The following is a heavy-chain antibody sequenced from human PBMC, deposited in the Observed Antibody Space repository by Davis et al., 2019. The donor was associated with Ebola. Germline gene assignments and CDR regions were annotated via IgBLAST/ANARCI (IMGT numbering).Heavy chain of an antibody. D-gene: IGHD6-19*01. V-gene: IGHV4-61*01. CDR3: AGAGYSSGWNFDY. CDR1: GGSISSSSYY. Sequence: SETLSLTCTVSGGSISSSSYYWSWIRQLPGKGLEWIGYIYYSGSTNYNPSLKSRVTISVDTSKNQFSLKLSSVTAADTAVYYCAGAGYSSGWNFDYWGQGTLVTVSS. J-gene: IGHJ4*02. CDR2: IYYSGST.